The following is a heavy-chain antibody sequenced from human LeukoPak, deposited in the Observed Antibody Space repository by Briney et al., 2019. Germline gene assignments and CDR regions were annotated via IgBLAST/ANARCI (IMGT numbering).Heavy chain of an antibody. CDR1: GFTFSNYL. CDR3: ARCRGSGRSGWYFDF. D-gene: IGHD6-19*01. Sequence: GGSLRLSCVGSGFTFSNYLMNWVRQAPGKGLEWVSFISSTGGTIYYADAVKGRFTVSRDNAKNSVYLQMHSLRAEDTAVYYCARCRGSGRSGWYFDFWGRGTLVTVS. CDR2: ISSTGGTI. J-gene: IGHJ2*01. V-gene: IGHV3-48*01.